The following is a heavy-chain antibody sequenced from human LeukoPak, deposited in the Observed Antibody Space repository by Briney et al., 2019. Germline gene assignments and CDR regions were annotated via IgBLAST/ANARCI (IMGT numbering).Heavy chain of an antibody. V-gene: IGHV3-49*04. CDR1: GFTLGDYA. CDR2: IRSKAYGGTT. D-gene: IGHD3-10*01. Sequence: GFLRLSCTASGFTLGDYAMSWVRQAPGEGPELVGFIRSKAYGGTTEYAASVKGRFTISRDDSKSIAYLQMNSLKTEDTAVYYCTRDRPLLWFGEFPAYWGQGTLVTVSS. J-gene: IGHJ4*02. CDR3: TRDRPLLWFGEFPAY.